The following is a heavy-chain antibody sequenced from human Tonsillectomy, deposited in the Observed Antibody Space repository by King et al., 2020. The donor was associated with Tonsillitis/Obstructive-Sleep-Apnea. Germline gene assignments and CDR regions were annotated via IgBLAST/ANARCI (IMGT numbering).Heavy chain of an antibody. CDR2: LNSDGSST. D-gene: IGHD4-17*01. CDR3: ARDRNYGDYPDY. J-gene: IGHJ4*02. Sequence: VQLVESGGGLVQPGGSLRLSCAASVFTFSSYWMHCVRQAPGKGLVWVSRLNSDGSSTSYADSVKGRFTISRDNAKNTLYLQMNSLRAEDTAVYYCARDRNYGDYPDYWGQGTLVTVSS. V-gene: IGHV3-74*01. CDR1: VFTFSSYW.